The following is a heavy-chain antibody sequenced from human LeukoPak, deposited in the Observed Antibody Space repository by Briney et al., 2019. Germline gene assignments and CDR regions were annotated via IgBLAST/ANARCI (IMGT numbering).Heavy chain of an antibody. CDR1: GFTFSSYS. V-gene: IGHV3-21*01. CDR2: ISSSSSYI. CDR3: ARAPTVLVGYCSSSSCQADY. Sequence: GGSLRLSCAASGFTFSSYSMNWVRQAPGKGLEWVSSISSSSSYIYYADSVKGRFTISRDNAKNSLYLQMNSLRAEDTAVYYCARAPTVLVGYCSSSSCQADYWGQGTLVTVSS. J-gene: IGHJ4*02. D-gene: IGHD2-2*01.